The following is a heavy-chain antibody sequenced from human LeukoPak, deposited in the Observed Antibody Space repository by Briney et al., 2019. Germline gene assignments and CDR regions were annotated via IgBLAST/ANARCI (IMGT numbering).Heavy chain of an antibody. CDR3: AKVGPMTTVTRVFRSRNYYYYYMDV. D-gene: IGHD4-17*01. J-gene: IGHJ6*03. CDR1: GGSFSGYY. CDR2: INHSGST. V-gene: IGHV4-34*01. Sequence: SETLSLTCAVYGGSFSGYYWSWIRQPPGKGLEWIGEINHSGSTNYNPSLKSRVTISVDTSKNQFSLKLSSVTAADTAVYYCAKVGPMTTVTRVFRSRNYYYYYMDVWGKGTTVTVSS.